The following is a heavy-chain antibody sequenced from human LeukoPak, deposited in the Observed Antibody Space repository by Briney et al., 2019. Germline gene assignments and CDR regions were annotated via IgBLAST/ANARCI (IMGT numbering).Heavy chain of an antibody. CDR3: ARDSSYSSGWYSFYH. V-gene: IGHV3-23*01. Sequence: GGTLRLSCAASGFTFSSYGMSWVRQAPGKGLEWVSAISGSGGSTYYADSVKGRFTISRDNSKNTLYLQMNSLRAEDTAVYYCARDSSYSSGWYSFYHWGQGTLVTVSS. D-gene: IGHD6-19*01. CDR2: ISGSGGST. J-gene: IGHJ5*02. CDR1: GFTFSSYG.